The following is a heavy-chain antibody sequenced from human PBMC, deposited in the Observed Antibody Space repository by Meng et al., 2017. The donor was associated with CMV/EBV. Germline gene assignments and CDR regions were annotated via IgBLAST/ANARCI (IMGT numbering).Heavy chain of an antibody. CDR2: IYPGDSDT. J-gene: IGHJ6*02. V-gene: IGHV5-51*01. D-gene: IGHD6-19*01. CDR3: ARTRGRAVAGYYYYGMDV. Sequence: GESLKISCKGSGYSFTSYWIGWVRQMPGKGLEWMGIIYPGDSDTRYSPSFQGQVTISADKSISTAYLQWSSLKASDTAMYYCARTRGRAVAGYYYYGMDVWGQGTTVTVSS. CDR1: GYSFTSYW.